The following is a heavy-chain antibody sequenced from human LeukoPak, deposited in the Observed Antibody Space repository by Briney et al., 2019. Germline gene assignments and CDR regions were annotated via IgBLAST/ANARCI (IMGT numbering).Heavy chain of an antibody. V-gene: IGHV1-24*01. CDR3: ATATSGSSWYRY. CDR1: GYTLTELS. CDR2: FDPEDGET. Sequence: ASVKVSCKVSGYTLTELSMHWVRQAPGKGLEWMGGFDPEDGETIYAQKFQGRVTMTEDTSTDTAYMELSSLRSEDTAVYYCATATSGSSWYRYWGQGTLVTVSS. J-gene: IGHJ4*02. D-gene: IGHD6-13*01.